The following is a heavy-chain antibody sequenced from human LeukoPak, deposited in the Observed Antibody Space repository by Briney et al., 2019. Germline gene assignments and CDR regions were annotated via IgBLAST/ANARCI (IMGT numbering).Heavy chain of an antibody. CDR3: ARDYYASGSYYTSWFDP. CDR2: IYYSGST. Sequence: PSETLSLTCTVSGGSISSYYWSWIRQPPGKGLEWIGYIYYSGSTNYNPSLKSRVTISVDTSKNQFSLKLSSVTAADTAVYYCARDYYASGSYYTSWFDPWGQGTLVTVSS. CDR1: GGSISSYY. J-gene: IGHJ5*02. D-gene: IGHD3-10*01. V-gene: IGHV4-59*01.